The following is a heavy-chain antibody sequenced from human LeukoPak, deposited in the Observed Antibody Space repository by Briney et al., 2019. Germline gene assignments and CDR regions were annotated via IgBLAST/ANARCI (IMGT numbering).Heavy chain of an antibody. CDR3: ARKGFVESTGWRGAFDV. J-gene: IGHJ3*01. Sequence: SETLSLTCDVYRGSFSGYFWSWIRQTPGKGLEWLGEMNDSGSTNYNPSLKSRVTISVAVSKNQYSLRLTSVTAADTAVYYCARKGFVESTGWRGAFDVWGQGTMVTLSS. CDR2: MNDSGST. V-gene: IGHV4-34*01. CDR1: RGSFSGYF. D-gene: IGHD2-8*02.